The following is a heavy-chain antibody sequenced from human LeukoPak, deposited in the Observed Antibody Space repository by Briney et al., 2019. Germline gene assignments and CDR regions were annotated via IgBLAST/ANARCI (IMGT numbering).Heavy chain of an antibody. CDR2: IYYSGST. J-gene: IGHJ6*02. CDR1: GGSISRGGYY. CDR3: ARDSSVPYYYYGMDV. V-gene: IGHV4-31*03. D-gene: IGHD6-19*01. Sequence: TLSLTCTVSGGSISRGGYYWSWIRQHPGKGLEWIGYIYYSGSTYYNPSLKSRVTISVDTSKNQFSLKLSSVTAADTAVYYCARDSSVPYYYYGMDVWGQGTTVTVSS.